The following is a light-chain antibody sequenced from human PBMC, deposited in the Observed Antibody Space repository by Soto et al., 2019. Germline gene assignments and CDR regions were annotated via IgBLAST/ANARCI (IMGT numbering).Light chain of an antibody. V-gene: IGKV3-15*01. Sequence: EIVMTQSPATLSVSPGDRATLSCRASQSVTSNLAWYQQKPGQAPRLLIYDASTLQSGVPSRFSGSGSGTEFTLTISSLQPDDFATYYCQQYNSLGTFGQGTKVDIK. CDR3: QQYNSLGT. CDR2: DAS. J-gene: IGKJ1*01. CDR1: QSVTSN.